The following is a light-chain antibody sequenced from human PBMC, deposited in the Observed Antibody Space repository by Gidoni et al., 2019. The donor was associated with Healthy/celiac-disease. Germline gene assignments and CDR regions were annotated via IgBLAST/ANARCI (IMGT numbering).Light chain of an antibody. CDR1: QSVSSY. J-gene: IGKJ3*01. CDR2: DAS. Sequence: EIVVTQAPATLSLSPGERATLSCRASQSVSSYLAWYQQTPGQAPRLLLYDASNRATGIPARFRGSGSGTDFTLTICSLEPEDFAVYYCQQRSNWPPLTFGPGTKVDIK. V-gene: IGKV3-11*01. CDR3: QQRSNWPPLT.